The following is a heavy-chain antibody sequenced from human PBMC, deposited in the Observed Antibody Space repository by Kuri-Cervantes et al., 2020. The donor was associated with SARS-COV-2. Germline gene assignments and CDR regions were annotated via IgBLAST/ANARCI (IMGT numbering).Heavy chain of an antibody. J-gene: IGHJ6*03. CDR3: AQTIPARRRTPGDFYLYYMDV. V-gene: IGHV1-69*13. Sequence: SVKVSCKASGYTFSNFAISWVRQAPGQGLEWMGGIIPVFGTTNNAQRLQGRVTISADEARSTVYMELSSLTFEGTAIYYCAQTIPARRRTPGDFYLYYMDVWGKGTSVTVSS. CDR1: GYTFSNFA. CDR2: IIPVFGTT. D-gene: IGHD6-6*01.